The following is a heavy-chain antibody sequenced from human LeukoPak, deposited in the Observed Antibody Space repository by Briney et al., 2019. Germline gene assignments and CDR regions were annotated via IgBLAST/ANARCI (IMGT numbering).Heavy chain of an antibody. V-gene: IGHV3-33*01. CDR2: VWYDGRQR. D-gene: IGHD3-3*01. Sequence: PGGSLRLSCAVSGFTIKNFGMHWVRQAPGKGLEWVAVVWYDGRQRNYMDSVKGRFAISRENSMNTLSLEMNDLRVEDTAVYYCVRGADMNYNFENSFYFDSWGQGALVIVSS. J-gene: IGHJ4*02. CDR1: GFTIKNFG. CDR3: VRGADMNYNFENSFYFDS.